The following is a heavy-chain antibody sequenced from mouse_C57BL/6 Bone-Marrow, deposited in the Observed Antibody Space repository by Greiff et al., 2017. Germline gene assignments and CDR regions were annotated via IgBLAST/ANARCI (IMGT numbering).Heavy chain of an antibody. D-gene: IGHD1-1*01. J-gene: IGHJ4*01. CDR2: IYPPDSST. Sequence: QVQLQQSGPELVKPGASVKLSCKASGYTFTSYGINWVKQRPGQGLEWIGWIYPPDSSTKYNEKFKGKSTLTVDTASSTAYMELHRLTSEDSAVYFCARQEVVASTDYWGQGTSVTVSS. CDR3: ARQEVVASTDY. V-gene: IGHV1-85*01. CDR1: GYTFTSYG.